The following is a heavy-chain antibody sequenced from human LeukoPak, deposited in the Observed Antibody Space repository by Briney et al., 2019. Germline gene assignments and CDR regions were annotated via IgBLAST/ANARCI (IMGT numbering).Heavy chain of an antibody. CDR3: ARVRLYDFWSRIKHVGAFDI. V-gene: IGHV3-74*01. D-gene: IGHD3-3*01. CDR1: GFTFSSYW. J-gene: IGHJ3*02. Sequence: GGSLRLSCAASGFTFSSYWMQWVRQAPGKGLVWVSRMNSDGRSTSYADAVKGRFTISRDNAKNTMYLQMNSLRAEDPAVYYCARVRLYDFWSRIKHVGAFDIWGQGTMVPVSS. CDR2: MNSDGRST.